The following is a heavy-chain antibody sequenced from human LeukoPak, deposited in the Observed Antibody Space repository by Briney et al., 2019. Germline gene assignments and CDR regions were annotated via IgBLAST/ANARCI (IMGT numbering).Heavy chain of an antibody. V-gene: IGHV4-38-2*02. D-gene: IGHD3-9*01. CDR2: IYRSGST. CDR3: ARAQGDDLFTASYASWFFDL. Sequence: SETLSLTCTVSSYSINSGYYWGWIRQPPGKGLEWIGNIYRSGSTYYNPSLESRVTISIDMSKNQFSLRLRSVTASDTAVYYCARAQGDDLFTASYASWFFDLWGRGTLVTVSS. J-gene: IGHJ2*01. CDR1: SYSINSGYY.